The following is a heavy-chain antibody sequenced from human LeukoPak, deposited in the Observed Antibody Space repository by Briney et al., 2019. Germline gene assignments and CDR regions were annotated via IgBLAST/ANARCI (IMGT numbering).Heavy chain of an antibody. D-gene: IGHD6-13*01. Sequence: PSETLSLTCTFSRGSIRSYYWSWIRQPAGKGLEWIGRIYTSGSTNYNPSLKIRVTMSVDTSKNQFSLKLSSVTAADTAVYYCARQEYSSSWLFDYWGQGTLVTVSS. CDR1: RGSIRSYY. CDR3: ARQEYSSSWLFDY. J-gene: IGHJ4*02. CDR2: IYTSGST. V-gene: IGHV4-4*07.